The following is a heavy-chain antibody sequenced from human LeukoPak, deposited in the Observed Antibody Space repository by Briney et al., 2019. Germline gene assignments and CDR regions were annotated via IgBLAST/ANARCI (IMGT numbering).Heavy chain of an antibody. Sequence: SETLSLTCDVSGYSISSGYYWGWIRQPPGKGLEWIGSIYHSGSTYYNPSLKSRVTISVDTSKNQFSLKLSSVTAADTAVYYCAALAGYCSGGSCYRGRVLKDYWGQGTLVTVSS. CDR1: GYSISSGYY. CDR3: AALAGYCSGGSCYRGRVLKDY. J-gene: IGHJ4*02. CDR2: IYHSGST. D-gene: IGHD2-15*01. V-gene: IGHV4-38-2*01.